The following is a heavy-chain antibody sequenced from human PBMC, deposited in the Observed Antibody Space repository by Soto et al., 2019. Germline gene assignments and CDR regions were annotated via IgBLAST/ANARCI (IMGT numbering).Heavy chain of an antibody. Sequence: QVQLVQSGAEVKKPGSSVKVSCKASGGTFSSYAISRVRQAPGQGLEWMGGIIPIFGTANYAQKFQGRVTINADKSTSTAYMELSSLRSEDTAVYYCARGEFSGYQTMYFQHWGQGTLVTVSS. V-gene: IGHV1-69*06. J-gene: IGHJ1*01. CDR3: ARGEFSGYQTMYFQH. D-gene: IGHD3-22*01. CDR1: GGTFSSYA. CDR2: IIPIFGTA.